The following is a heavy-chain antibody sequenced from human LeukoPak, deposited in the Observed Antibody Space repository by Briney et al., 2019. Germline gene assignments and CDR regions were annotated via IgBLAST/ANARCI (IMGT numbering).Heavy chain of an antibody. CDR1: GYTFTGCY. Sequence: EASVKVSCKASGYTFTGCYMHWVRQAPGQGLEWMGWINPNSGGTNYAQKFQGRVTMTRDTSISTAYMELSRLRSDDTAVYYCARRRGSGYNFTPWGQGTLVTVSS. CDR2: INPNSGGT. J-gene: IGHJ4*02. CDR3: ARRRGSGYNFTP. V-gene: IGHV1-2*02. D-gene: IGHD5-18*01.